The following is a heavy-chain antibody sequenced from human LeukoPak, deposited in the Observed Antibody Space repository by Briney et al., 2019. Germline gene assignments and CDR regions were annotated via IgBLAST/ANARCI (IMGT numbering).Heavy chain of an antibody. D-gene: IGHD6-6*01. J-gene: IGHJ4*02. V-gene: IGHV3-74*01. Sequence: GGSLRLSCAASGFTFSSYWMHWVRQVPGKGLMWVSRINSDGSSTSYADSVKGRFTISRDNAKNTLYLQMNSLRAEDTAVYYCARVPYSSSSIWGQGTLVTVSS. CDR1: GFTFSSYW. CDR3: ARVPYSSSSI. CDR2: INSDGSST.